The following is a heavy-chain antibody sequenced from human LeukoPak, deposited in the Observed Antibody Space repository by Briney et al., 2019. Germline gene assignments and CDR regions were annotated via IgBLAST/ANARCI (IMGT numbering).Heavy chain of an antibody. D-gene: IGHD3-10*01. CDR1: GGSIIPYY. CDR3: ARHGFTMVRGALDY. V-gene: IGHV4-59*08. Sequence: PSETLSLTCTVSGGSIIPYYWSWIRQPPGKGLEWIGYIHSSGRTNYSPSLKSRVTFSVDTSKNHFSLKVSSVTAADTAVYYCARHGFTMVRGALDYWGQGTLVTVSS. J-gene: IGHJ4*02. CDR2: IHSSGRT.